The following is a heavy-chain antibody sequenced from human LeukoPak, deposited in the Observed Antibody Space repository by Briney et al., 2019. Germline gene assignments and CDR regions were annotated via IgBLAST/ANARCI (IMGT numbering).Heavy chain of an antibody. CDR2: LYSGGRT. CDR1: GFIVSSNY. J-gene: IGHJ3*02. Sequence: GGSLRLSCAASGFIVSSNYMSWVRQAPGKGLEWVSVLYSGGRTYYADSVKGRFTISRNDSKNTLYLQMNSLRAEDTAMYYCARFFYGDYESVAFAFDIWGQVTMVTVSS. CDR3: ARFFYGDYESVAFAFDI. V-gene: IGHV3-53*04. D-gene: IGHD4-17*01.